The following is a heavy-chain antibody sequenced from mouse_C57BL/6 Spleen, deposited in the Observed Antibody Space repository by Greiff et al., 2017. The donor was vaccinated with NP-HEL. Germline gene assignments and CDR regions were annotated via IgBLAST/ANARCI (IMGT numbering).Heavy chain of an antibody. CDR1: GFTFSDAW. Sequence: EVKLMESGGGLVQPGGSMKLSCAASGFTFSDAWMDWVRQTPEQGLEWVAEISNKDNNNTTNYAVTVKGRFTISRDDSKSSVYLQMNSLIADDTGIYYCSRLGRNYAMDYWGQGTSVTVSS. V-gene: IGHV6-6*01. J-gene: IGHJ4*01. CDR3: SRLGRNYAMDY. D-gene: IGHD4-1*01. CDR2: ISNKDNNNTT.